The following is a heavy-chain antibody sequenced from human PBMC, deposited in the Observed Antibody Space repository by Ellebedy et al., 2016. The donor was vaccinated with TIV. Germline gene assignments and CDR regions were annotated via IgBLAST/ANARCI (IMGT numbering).Heavy chain of an antibody. CDR3: ARETEGFTIFGVVAGPIYVDY. Sequence: GESLKISCAASGFTFSSCVMHWVRQAPGKGLEWVSYISSSTSTIYYADSVKGRFTISRDNAKNSLYLQMNSLRDEDTAVYYCARETEGFTIFGVVAGPIYVDYWGQGTLVTVSS. V-gene: IGHV3-48*02. J-gene: IGHJ4*02. D-gene: IGHD3-3*01. CDR1: GFTFSSCV. CDR2: ISSSTSTI.